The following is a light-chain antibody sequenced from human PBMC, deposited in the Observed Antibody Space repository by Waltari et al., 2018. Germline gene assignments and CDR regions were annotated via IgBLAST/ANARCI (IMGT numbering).Light chain of an antibody. V-gene: IGKV1-5*03. CDR3: QLYNTYSS. CDR2: KAS. Sequence: DIQMPQSPSTLFASVGDTITITCRASQSISNYLAWYQQKPGKAPKLLIYKASSSGSGVPSRFSGSGSGTEFTLTISSLQPDDFATYYFQLYNTYSSFGQGTKLEIK. J-gene: IGKJ2*03. CDR1: QSISNY.